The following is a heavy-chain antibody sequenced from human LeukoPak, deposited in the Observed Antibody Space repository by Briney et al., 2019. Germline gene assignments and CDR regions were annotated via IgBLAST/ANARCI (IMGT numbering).Heavy chain of an antibody. J-gene: IGHJ3*02. D-gene: IGHD2-21*02. V-gene: IGHV1-2*02. CDR3: ARALFCGDCYWRAFDI. Sequence: ASVKVSCKASGYTFTGYYMHWVRQAPGQGLEWMGWINPNSGGTNYAQKFQGRVTMTRDTSISTAYMELSRLRSDDTAVYYCARALFCGDCYWRAFDIWGQGTMVTVSS. CDR2: INPNSGGT. CDR1: GYTFTGYY.